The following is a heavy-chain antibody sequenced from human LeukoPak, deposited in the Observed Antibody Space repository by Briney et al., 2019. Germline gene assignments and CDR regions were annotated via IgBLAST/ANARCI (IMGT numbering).Heavy chain of an antibody. CDR2: IYYSGST. CDR1: GVSISSYY. V-gene: IGHV4-59*01. J-gene: IGHJ4*02. Sequence: SETLSLTCTVSGVSISSYYWSWIRQPPGKGLELIGYIYYSGSTNYNPSLKSRVSISLDTSKNQFSLRLNSVTAAETAVYYCASQLGGTTFHWGQGTLVTVSS. CDR3: ASQLGGTTFH. D-gene: IGHD1/OR15-1a*01.